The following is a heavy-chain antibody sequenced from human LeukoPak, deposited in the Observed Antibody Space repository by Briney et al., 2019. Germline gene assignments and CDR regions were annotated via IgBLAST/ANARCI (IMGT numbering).Heavy chain of an antibody. D-gene: IGHD2-2*01. CDR3: ARLTVVVPATHYYYYGMDV. V-gene: IGHV5-10-1*01. J-gene: IGHJ6*04. CDR2: IDSSDSYT. CDR1: GYSLKSYW. Sequence: GESLRTSRKGLGYSLKSYWISRVRQIPGKGAGLVVRIDSSDSYTNYSPFVQGHVTISAEKSISTAYLQWSSLKASDTAMYYCARLTVVVPATHYYYYGMDVWGKGTTVTVSS.